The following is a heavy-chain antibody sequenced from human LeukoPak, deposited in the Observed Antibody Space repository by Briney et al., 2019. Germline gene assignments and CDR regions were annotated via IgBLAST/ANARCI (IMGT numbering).Heavy chain of an antibody. V-gene: IGHV4-61*08. CDR1: GGSISSGGYY. J-gene: IGHJ5*02. D-gene: IGHD2-15*01. Sequence: PSQTLSLTCTVSGGSISSGGYYWSWIRQPPGKGLEWIGYIYYSGSTNYNPSLKSRVTISVDTSKNQFSLKLSSVTAADTAVYYCALQEVYCSGGSCYKGWFDPRGQGTLVTVSS. CDR3: ALQEVYCSGGSCYKGWFDP. CDR2: IYYSGST.